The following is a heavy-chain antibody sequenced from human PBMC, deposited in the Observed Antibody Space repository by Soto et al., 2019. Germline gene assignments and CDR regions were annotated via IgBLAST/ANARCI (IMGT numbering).Heavy chain of an antibody. CDR2: IFPSDSDT. CDR1: GYSFTNFW. CDR3: ARRPFSTAGYFEY. J-gene: IGHJ4*02. V-gene: IGHV5-51*01. D-gene: IGHD3-16*01. Sequence: GESLKISCKGSGYSFTNFWIGWVRQMPGKGLEWMGFIFPSDSDTRYSPSFQGQVTISADKSISTAYLQWSSLKASDTAMYYCARRPFSTAGYFEYWGQGTLVTVSS.